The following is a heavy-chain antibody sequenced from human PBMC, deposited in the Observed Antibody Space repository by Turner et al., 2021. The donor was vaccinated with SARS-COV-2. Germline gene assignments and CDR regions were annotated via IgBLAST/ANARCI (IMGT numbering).Heavy chain of an antibody. CDR3: ARGTYYYDSSVYSGTNWFDP. CDR1: GLTFSSYT. V-gene: IGHV3-21*01. D-gene: IGHD3-22*01. CDR2: ISSSSSYI. J-gene: IGHJ5*02. Sequence: EVQLVESGGGLVKPGGSLRLSCAASGLTFSSYTMYWVRQAPGKGLEVVSSISSSSSYIYYADSVKGRFTISRDNAKNSLYLQMNSLRAEDTAVYYCARGTYYYDSSVYSGTNWFDPWGQGTLVTVSS.